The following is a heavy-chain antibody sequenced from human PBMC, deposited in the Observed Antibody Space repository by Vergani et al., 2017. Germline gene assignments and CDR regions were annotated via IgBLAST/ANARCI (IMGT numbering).Heavy chain of an antibody. CDR3: ARHGPYTVTTHGMDV. V-gene: IGHV4-4*09. J-gene: IGHJ6*02. CDR1: GGSISSYY. CDR2: IYTSGSI. D-gene: IGHD4-17*01. Sequence: QVQLQESGPGLVKPSETLSLTCTVSGGSISSYYWSWIRQPPGKGLEWIGYIYTSGSINYNPSLKSRVTISVDTSKNQFSLKLSSVTAADTAVYYCARHGPYTVTTHGMDVWGQGTTVTVSS.